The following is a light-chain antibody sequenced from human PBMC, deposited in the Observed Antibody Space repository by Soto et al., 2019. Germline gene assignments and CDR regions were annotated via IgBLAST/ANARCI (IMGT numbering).Light chain of an antibody. CDR3: SSYTGGNPSYV. J-gene: IGLJ1*01. CDR2: EVT. Sequence: QSSLTEPPSASGSPGQSVTISCTGTSSDVGGYDYVSWYQQHPGKATKLMIYEVTIRPSGVSDRFSGSKSGNTASLTVSGLQAEDEADYYCSSYTGGNPSYVFGTGTTVTV. CDR1: SSDVGGYDY. V-gene: IGLV2-8*01.